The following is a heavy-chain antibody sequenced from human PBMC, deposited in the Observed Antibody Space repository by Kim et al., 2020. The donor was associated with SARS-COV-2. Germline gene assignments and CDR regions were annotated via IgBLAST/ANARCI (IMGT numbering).Heavy chain of an antibody. CDR1: GFTFSGSA. CDR2: IRSKANSYAT. J-gene: IGHJ6*02. V-gene: IGHV3-73*01. D-gene: IGHD3-10*01. CDR3: TRTTMVRGVIPAGVGMDV. Sequence: GGSLRLSCAASGFTFSGSAMHWVRQASGKGLEWVGRIRSKANSYATAYAASVKGRFTISRDDSKNTAYLQMNSLKTEDTAVYYCTRTTMVRGVIPAGVGMDVWGQGTTVTVSS.